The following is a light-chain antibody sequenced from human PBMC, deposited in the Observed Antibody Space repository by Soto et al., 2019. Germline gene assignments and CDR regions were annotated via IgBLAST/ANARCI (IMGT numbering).Light chain of an antibody. CDR1: QHIDNW. CDR2: DAS. V-gene: IGKV1-12*02. Sequence: DIPLTQSQSSVSASLLARVSIXKGASQHIDNWVAWYQQKPGKAPELLISDASNLQSGVPSRFSGSQSGTEFTLTINSLQPEDFATYYCQQVESYPSTFGGGTKVDIK. J-gene: IGKJ4*01. CDR3: QQVESYPST.